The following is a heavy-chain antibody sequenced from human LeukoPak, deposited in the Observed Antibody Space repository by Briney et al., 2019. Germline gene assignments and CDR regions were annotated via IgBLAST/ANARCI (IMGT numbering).Heavy chain of an antibody. CDR2: ISWNSGSI. Sequence: GRSLRLSCAASGFTFDDYAMHWVRQAPGKGLEWVSGISWNSGSIGYADSVKGRFTISRDNAKNYLYLQMNGLRAEDTALYFCAKDAVVRGVRPYYFDYWGLGTLVTVSS. J-gene: IGHJ4*02. D-gene: IGHD3-10*01. V-gene: IGHV3-9*01. CDR3: AKDAVVRGVRPYYFDY. CDR1: GFTFDDYA.